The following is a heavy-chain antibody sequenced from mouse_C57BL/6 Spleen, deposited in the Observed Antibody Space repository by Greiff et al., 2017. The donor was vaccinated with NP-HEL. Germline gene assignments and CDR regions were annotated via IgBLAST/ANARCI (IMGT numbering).Heavy chain of an antibody. CDR2: ISYDGSN. Sequence: EVQLQQSGPGLVKPSQSLSLTCSVTGYSITSGYYWYWIRQFPGNLQEWMGYISYDGSNNYNQSLKNRIPITRDTSKNQIFLKLNSVTTDDTATYYCARDGSSLMDYWGQGTSVTVSS. CDR1: GYSITSGYY. V-gene: IGHV3-6*01. CDR3: ARDGSSLMDY. D-gene: IGHD1-1*01. J-gene: IGHJ4*01.